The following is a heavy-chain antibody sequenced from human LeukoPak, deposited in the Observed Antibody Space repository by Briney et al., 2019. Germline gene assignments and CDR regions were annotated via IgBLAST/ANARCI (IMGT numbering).Heavy chain of an antibody. J-gene: IGHJ4*02. D-gene: IGHD3-10*01. CDR1: GFTFSSYA. Sequence: GGSLRLSCAASGFTFSSYAMHWVRQAPGKGLEWVAVISYDGSKKYYADSVKGRFTISRDNSENTLYLQMNSLRAEDTAVYCCARDTYGSGSYLHDYWGQGTLVTVSS. CDR3: ARDTYGSGSYLHDY. CDR2: ISYDGSKK. V-gene: IGHV3-30-3*01.